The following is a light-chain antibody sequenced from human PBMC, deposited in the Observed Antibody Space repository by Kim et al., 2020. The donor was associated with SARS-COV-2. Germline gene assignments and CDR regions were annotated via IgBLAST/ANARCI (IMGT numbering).Light chain of an antibody. J-gene: IGKJ1*01. Sequence: EIVLTQYPGTLSLSPGERATLSCRASQSVSSSYLAWYQHKPGQAPRLLIYGASRRATGIPDRFSGSGSGTDFTLTISRVEPEDFAVYYCQQYGSSRVAFGQGTKVDIK. CDR1: QSVSSSY. CDR3: QQYGSSRVA. CDR2: GAS. V-gene: IGKV3-20*01.